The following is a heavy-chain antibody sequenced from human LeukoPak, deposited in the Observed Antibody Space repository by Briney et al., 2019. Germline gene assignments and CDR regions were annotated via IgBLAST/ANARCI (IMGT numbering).Heavy chain of an antibody. Sequence: GESLKISCKGSGYSFNTYWIGWVRQMPGKGLEWMGIIYPGDSGTRYSPSFEGQVTISADKSISTAYLQWSSLKASDTAMYYCATGGYCSGGSCYSFFDYWGQGTLVTVSS. J-gene: IGHJ4*02. CDR1: GYSFNTYW. CDR3: ATGGYCSGGSCYSFFDY. D-gene: IGHD2-15*01. CDR2: IYPGDSGT. V-gene: IGHV5-51*01.